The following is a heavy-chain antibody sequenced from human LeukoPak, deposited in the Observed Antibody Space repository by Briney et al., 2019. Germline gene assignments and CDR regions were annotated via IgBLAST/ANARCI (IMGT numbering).Heavy chain of an antibody. Sequence: GGSLRLSCAASGFTFSIAWMSWVRQAPGKGLEWVGRIKSKTDGGTTDYAAPVKGRFTISRDDSKNTLYLQMNSLKTEDTAVYYCTTVAYSITIFGVVNGYWGQGTLVTVSS. D-gene: IGHD3-3*01. V-gene: IGHV3-15*01. CDR3: TTVAYSITIFGVVNGY. CDR2: IKSKTDGGTT. CDR1: GFTFSIAW. J-gene: IGHJ4*02.